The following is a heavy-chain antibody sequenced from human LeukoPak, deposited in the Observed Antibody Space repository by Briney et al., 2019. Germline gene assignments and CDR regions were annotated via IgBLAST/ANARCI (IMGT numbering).Heavy chain of an antibody. CDR3: TVGPPNWGFDY. Sequence: ASVKVSCKASRYTFTSHDINWVRQATGQGFEWMGWMSPNSGNTGYAQRFQGRVAMTRNTPISTAYMELSSLRSEDTAVYYCTVGPPNWGFDYWGQGTLVTVSS. V-gene: IGHV1-8*01. CDR1: RYTFTSHD. CDR2: MSPNSGNT. D-gene: IGHD7-27*01. J-gene: IGHJ4*02.